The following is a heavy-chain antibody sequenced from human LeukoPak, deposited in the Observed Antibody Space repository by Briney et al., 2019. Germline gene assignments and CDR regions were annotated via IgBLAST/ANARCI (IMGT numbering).Heavy chain of an antibody. J-gene: IGHJ4*02. D-gene: IGHD6-13*01. CDR1: GYTFTSYA. Sequence: GASVKVSCKASGYTFTSYAMHWVRQAPGQSLEWMGWINAGNGNTKYSQKFQGRVTITRDTSASTAYMELSSLRSEDTAVYYCARDRFYGSSSWYYFDYWGQGTLVTVSS. V-gene: IGHV1-3*01. CDR3: ARDRFYGSSSWYYFDY. CDR2: INAGNGNT.